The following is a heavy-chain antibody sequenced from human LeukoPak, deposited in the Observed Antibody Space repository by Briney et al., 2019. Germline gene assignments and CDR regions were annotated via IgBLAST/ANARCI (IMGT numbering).Heavy chain of an antibody. J-gene: IGHJ6*03. CDR1: GFTFSSHW. V-gene: IGHV3-48*01. CDR2: ISTSSSTI. D-gene: IGHD6-13*01. Sequence: PGGSLRLSCAASGFTFSSHWMSWVRQAPGKGLEWVSYISTSSSTIYYADSVKGRFTISRDNAKNSLYLQMNSLRAEDTAVYYCARDPGSSFPMDVWGKGTTVTVSS. CDR3: ARDPGSSFPMDV.